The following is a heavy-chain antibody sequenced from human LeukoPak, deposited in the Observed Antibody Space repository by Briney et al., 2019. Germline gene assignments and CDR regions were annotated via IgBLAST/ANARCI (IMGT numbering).Heavy chain of an antibody. CDR1: GFTFDDYA. V-gene: IGHV3-9*01. CDR2: ISWNSGSI. J-gene: IGHJ4*02. Sequence: PGRSLRLSCAASGFTFDDYAMHWVRQAPGKGLEWVSGISWNSGSIGYADSVKGRFTISRDNSKNTLYLQMNSLRAEDTAVYYCARPKANSGSFYFDYWGQGTLVTVSS. D-gene: IGHD1-26*01. CDR3: ARPKANSGSFYFDY.